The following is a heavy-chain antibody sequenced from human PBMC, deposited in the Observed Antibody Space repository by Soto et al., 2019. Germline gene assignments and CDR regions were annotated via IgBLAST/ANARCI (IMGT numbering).Heavy chain of an antibody. D-gene: IGHD3-10*01. CDR3: ARVFGFGGMDV. J-gene: IGHJ6*02. CDR2: IYYSGST. CDR1: GGSIRSGAYY. Sequence: QVQLQESGPGLVKPSQTLSLTCTVSGGSIRSGAYYWSWIRQHPGKGLEWIGYIYYSGSTYYNPSLKSRFTISVDTSKNQCSLKLSSVTAADTAVYYCARVFGFGGMDVWGQGTTVTVSS. V-gene: IGHV4-31*03.